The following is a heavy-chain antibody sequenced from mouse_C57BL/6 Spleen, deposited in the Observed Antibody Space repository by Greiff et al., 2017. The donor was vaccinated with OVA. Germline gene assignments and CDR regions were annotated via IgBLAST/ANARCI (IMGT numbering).Heavy chain of an antibody. CDR2: INPSNGGT. D-gene: IGHD2-4*01. CDR1: GYTFTSYW. J-gene: IGHJ2*01. CDR3: ARVVYYDYYFDY. V-gene: IGHV1-53*01. Sequence: VQLQQSGTELVKPGASVKLSCKASGYTFTSYWMHWVKQRPGQGLEWIGNINPSNGGTNYNEKFKSKATLTVDKSSSTAYMQLSSLTSEDSAVYYCARVVYYDYYFDYWGQGTTLTVSS.